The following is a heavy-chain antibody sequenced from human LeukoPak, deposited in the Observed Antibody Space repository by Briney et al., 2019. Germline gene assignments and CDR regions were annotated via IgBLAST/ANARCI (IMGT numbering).Heavy chain of an antibody. CDR3: ARDRLPSTDAFDI. CDR1: VYTFTDYY. CDR2: ISPSSGGT. D-gene: IGHD3-16*01. V-gene: IGHV1-2*02. Sequence: ASVKVSCTSSVYTFTDYYVHWVRQAPGQGLEWMGWISPSSGGTNYAQKFQGRVTMTRDTSISTAYMELSRLRSDDTAVYYCARDRLPSTDAFDIWGQGTMVTVSS. J-gene: IGHJ3*02.